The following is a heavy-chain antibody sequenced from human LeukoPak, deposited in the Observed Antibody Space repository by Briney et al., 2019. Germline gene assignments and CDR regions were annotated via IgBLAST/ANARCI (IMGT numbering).Heavy chain of an antibody. CDR1: GFTFSVFY. J-gene: IGHJ5*02. CDR3: ARVLRGEYGWFDP. V-gene: IGHV3-11*05. Sequence: GGPLRLSCAASGFTFSVFYMSWIRQAPGKGLEWVSYISSSSSFTNYADTNYADSLMGRFPISRDDAKNTLYLQMNSLRAEDTAVYYCARVLRGEYGWFDPWGQGTLVTVSS. CDR2: ISSSSSFT. D-gene: IGHD4-17*01.